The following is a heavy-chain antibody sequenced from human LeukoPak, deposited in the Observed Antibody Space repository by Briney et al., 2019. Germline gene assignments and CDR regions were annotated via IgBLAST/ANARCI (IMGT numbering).Heavy chain of an antibody. CDR1: GYTFTSYG. CDR2: ISAYNGNT. D-gene: IGHD1-26*01. CDR3: AVGQSGSDYFDY. J-gene: IGHJ4*02. V-gene: IGHV1-18*01. Sequence: ASVKVSCTASGYTFTSYGTSWVRQAPGQRLKWLGWISAYNGNTNYAQKLQRRVTITTYTSTSTTYMELRSLRSDDTAVYYCAVGQSGSDYFDYWGQGTLVTVSS.